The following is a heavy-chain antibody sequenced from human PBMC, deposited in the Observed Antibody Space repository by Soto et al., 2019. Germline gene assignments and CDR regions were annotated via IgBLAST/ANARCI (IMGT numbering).Heavy chain of an antibody. CDR2: MNPNSGNT. D-gene: IGHD6-13*01. Sequence: ASVKVSCKASGYTFTSYDINWVRQATGQGLEWMGWMNPNSGNTGYAQKFQGRVTMTTNTSTSTAYMELSSLRSEDTAVYYCATKIAAAGHDAFDIWGQGTMVTVSS. J-gene: IGHJ3*02. V-gene: IGHV1-8*01. CDR3: ATKIAAAGHDAFDI. CDR1: GYTFTSYD.